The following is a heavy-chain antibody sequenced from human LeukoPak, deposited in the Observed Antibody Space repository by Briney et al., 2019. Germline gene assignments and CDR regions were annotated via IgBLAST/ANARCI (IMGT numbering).Heavy chain of an antibody. V-gene: IGHV3-48*02. Sequence: GGSLRLSCADSGFTFSSNNMNWVRQAPGKGLEWLSFISATSHVIFYADSVKGRFTISRDNARNSLFLQMNSLRDDDTGVYYCARGAGSSWFYQWGQGTLVTVSS. CDR1: GFTFSSNN. CDR3: ARGAGSSWFYQ. CDR2: ISATSHVI. D-gene: IGHD5-12*01. J-gene: IGHJ5*02.